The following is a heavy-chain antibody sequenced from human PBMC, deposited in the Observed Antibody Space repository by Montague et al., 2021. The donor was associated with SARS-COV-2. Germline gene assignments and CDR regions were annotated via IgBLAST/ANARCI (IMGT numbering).Heavy chain of an antibody. CDR3: ARVRAVPAAMRIFSLGRSYYGMDV. D-gene: IGHD2-2*01. J-gene: IGHJ6*02. CDR1: GGSFSGYY. V-gene: IGHV4-34*01. CDR2: INHSGST. Sequence: SETLSITCAVYGGSFSGYYWSWIRQPPGKGLEWIGEINHSGSTNYNPSLKSRVTISVDTSKNQFSLKLSSVTAADTAVYYCARVRAVPAAMRIFSLGRSYYGMDVWGQGTTVTVSS.